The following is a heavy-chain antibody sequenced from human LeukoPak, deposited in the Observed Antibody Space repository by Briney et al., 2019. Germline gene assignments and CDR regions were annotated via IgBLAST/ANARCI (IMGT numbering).Heavy chain of an antibody. V-gene: IGHV4-59*12. CDR3: ARDRVAIAGAGLIGLALFDY. Sequence: SETLSLTCTVSGASISGYYWSWIRQPPGKGLEWIGCIYYSGSTNYNPSLKSRVTISVDTSKNQFSLKLSSVTAADTAVYYCARDRVAIAGAGLIGLALFDYWGQGSLVTVSS. J-gene: IGHJ4*02. CDR1: GASISGYY. CDR2: IYYSGST. D-gene: IGHD6-13*01.